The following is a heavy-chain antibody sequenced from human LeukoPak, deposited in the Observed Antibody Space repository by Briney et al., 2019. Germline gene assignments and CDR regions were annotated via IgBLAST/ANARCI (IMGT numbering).Heavy chain of an antibody. V-gene: IGHV4-34*01. CDR3: ARGGITIFGVVRNWFDP. Sequence: SETLSLTCAVYGGSFSGYYWSWIRQPPGKGLEWIGEINHSGSTNYNPSLKSRVTISVDTSKNQFSLKLSSVTAADTAVYYCARGGITIFGVVRNWFDPWGQGTLVTVSS. CDR1: GGSFSGYY. CDR2: INHSGST. D-gene: IGHD3-3*01. J-gene: IGHJ5*02.